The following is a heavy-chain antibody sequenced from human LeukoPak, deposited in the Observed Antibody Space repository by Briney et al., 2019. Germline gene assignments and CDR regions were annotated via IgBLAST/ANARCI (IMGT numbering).Heavy chain of an antibody. CDR1: GGTFSSYA. CDR2: IIPIFGTA. D-gene: IGHD6-19*01. V-gene: IGHV1-69*06. Sequence: GASVKVSCKASGGTFSSYAISWVRQAPGQGLEWMGGIIPIFGTANYAQKFQGRVTITADKSTSTAYMELSSLRSEGTAVYYCAREGIAVAQSFQHWGQGTLVTVSS. J-gene: IGHJ1*01. CDR3: AREGIAVAQSFQH.